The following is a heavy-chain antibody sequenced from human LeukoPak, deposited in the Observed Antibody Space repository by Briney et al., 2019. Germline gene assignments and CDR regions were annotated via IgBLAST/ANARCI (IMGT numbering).Heavy chain of an antibody. J-gene: IGHJ4*02. CDR2: ISGNGDSR. D-gene: IGHD1-26*01. CDR1: GFTFGDYA. Sequence: GGSPRLSCTASGFTFGDYAMSWFRQAPGKGLEWVSAISGNGDSRFYADSAKGRFTISRDISNNTLYLQMNSLRAEDTAIYYCAKGKSGSSYSTFDYWGQGTLVTVSS. V-gene: IGHV3-23*01. CDR3: AKGKSGSSYSTFDY.